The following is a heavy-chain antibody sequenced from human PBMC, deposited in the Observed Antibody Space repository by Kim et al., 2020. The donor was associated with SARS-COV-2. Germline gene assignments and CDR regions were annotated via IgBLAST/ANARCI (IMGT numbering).Heavy chain of an antibody. Sequence: SETLSLTCTVSGGSISYYYWTWIRQPPGKGLAWIGYVFDSGSTNYNPSLKSRVTISLGTSKKQFSLQLTSVTGADTAVYYCARGKYYYDGSGNPRFWYFDLWGRGTLVTVSS. CDR2: VFDSGST. D-gene: IGHD3-22*01. CDR1: GGSISYYY. V-gene: IGHV4-59*01. J-gene: IGHJ2*01. CDR3: ARGKYYYDGSGNPRFWYFDL.